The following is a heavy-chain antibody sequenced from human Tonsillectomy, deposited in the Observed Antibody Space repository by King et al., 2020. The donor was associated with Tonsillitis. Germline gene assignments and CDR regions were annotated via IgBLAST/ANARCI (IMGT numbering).Heavy chain of an antibody. CDR2: IIPILGIV. V-gene: IGHV1-69*04. CDR3: AGAYYDSSAYHDY. D-gene: IGHD3-22*01. CDR1: GGTFSNYA. Sequence: VQLVQSGAEVKKPGSSVKVSCKASGGTFSNYAITWVRQAPGQGLEWMGRIIPILGIVNYAQKFQGRVTITADKSTSTDYMELSSPRSEDTAVYYCAGAYYDSSAYHDYWGQGTLVTVSS. J-gene: IGHJ4*02.